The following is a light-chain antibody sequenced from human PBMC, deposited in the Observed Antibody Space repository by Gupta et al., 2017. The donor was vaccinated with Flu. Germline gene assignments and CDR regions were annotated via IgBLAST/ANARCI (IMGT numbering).Light chain of an antibody. V-gene: IGKV3D-15*03. J-gene: IGKJ1*01. CDR1: ESVSNN. CDR3: QQYHNRPRT. Sequence: GERATLSCRASESVSNNVCYFQQKQGQAPRLLNIGASFRGRGVPDRCSGSGGGTEFTITSSVLQSEDVAYYCCQQYHNRPRTFGQGTRVDIK. CDR2: GAS.